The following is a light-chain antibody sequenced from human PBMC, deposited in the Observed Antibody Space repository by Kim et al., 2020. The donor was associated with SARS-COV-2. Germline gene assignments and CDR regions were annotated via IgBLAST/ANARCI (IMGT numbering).Light chain of an antibody. Sequence: GQSATISCPGTFRDIEGYHYVSWHQQHPGKAPKLVIYDVSKRPSGASSRFSGSKSGSTASLIISGLQAEDEADYYCSSYTNSNTFVFGAGTKVTVL. V-gene: IGLV2-14*03. CDR1: FRDIEGYHY. CDR3: SSYTNSNTFV. J-gene: IGLJ1*01. CDR2: DVS.